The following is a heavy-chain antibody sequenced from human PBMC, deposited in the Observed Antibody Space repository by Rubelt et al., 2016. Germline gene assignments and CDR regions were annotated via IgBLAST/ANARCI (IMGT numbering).Heavy chain of an antibody. V-gene: IGHV4-34*01. CDR2: INHSGST. D-gene: IGHD6-13*01. CDR1: GGSFSGYY. CDR3: ARGRRGSSSWLGRDYYGMDV. Sequence: QVQLQQWGAGLLKPSETLSLTCAVYGGSFSGYYWSWIRQPPGKGLEWIGEINHSGSTNYNPSLKSRVTRSVDTSKNQFSLKLSSVTAADTGVYYLARGRRGSSSWLGRDYYGMDVWGQGTTVTVSS. J-gene: IGHJ6*02.